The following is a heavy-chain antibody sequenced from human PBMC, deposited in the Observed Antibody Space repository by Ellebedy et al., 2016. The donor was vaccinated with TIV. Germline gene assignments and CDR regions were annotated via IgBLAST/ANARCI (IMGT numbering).Heavy chain of an antibody. CDR2: IYPDDSDT. Sequence: GESLKISXKGSGYIFTNYWIVWVRQMPGKGLEWMGVIYPDDSDTRYSPSFQGQVTISADKHINTAYLQWGSLKASDTAMYYCARGGRLRSYQHGVDVWGQGTPVTVSS. D-gene: IGHD3-16*01. V-gene: IGHV5-51*04. CDR3: ARGGRLRSYQHGVDV. CDR1: GYIFTNYW. J-gene: IGHJ6*02.